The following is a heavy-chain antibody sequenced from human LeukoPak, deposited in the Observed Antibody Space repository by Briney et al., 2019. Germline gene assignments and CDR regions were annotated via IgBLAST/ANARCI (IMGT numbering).Heavy chain of an antibody. V-gene: IGHV4-34*01. CDR3: ARTYGSGPNWFDP. D-gene: IGHD3-10*01. Sequence: SETLSLTCAVYGGSFSGYYWSWIRQPPGKGLEWIGEINHSGSTNYNPSLKSRVTISVDTSKNQFSLKLSSVTAADTAVYYCARTYGSGPNWFDPWGQGTLVTVSS. J-gene: IGHJ5*02. CDR1: GGSFSGYY. CDR2: INHSGST.